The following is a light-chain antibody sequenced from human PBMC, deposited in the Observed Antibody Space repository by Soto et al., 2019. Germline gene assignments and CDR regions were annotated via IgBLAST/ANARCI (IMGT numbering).Light chain of an antibody. CDR2: GAS. CDR1: QSVSNSQ. V-gene: IGKV3-20*01. CDR3: QQYSSSPQT. J-gene: IGKJ1*01. Sequence: EIVLTQSPGTLSLSPGERATLSCRASQSVSNSQLAWYQQKPGQAPRLLMYGASNRATGIPGRFSGSGSGTDFILTISRLEPEDFAVYYCQQYSSSPQTFGQGPKVDIK.